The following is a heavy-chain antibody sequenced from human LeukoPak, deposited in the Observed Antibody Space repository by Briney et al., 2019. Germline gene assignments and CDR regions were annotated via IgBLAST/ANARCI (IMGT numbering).Heavy chain of an antibody. Sequence: QSGGSLRLSCAASGFTFSNSPMSWVRQAPGKGLEWVSGISGGSTTFYADSVKGRFTVSRDNSQNTVYLQMNGLRVEGTAVYYCAKVNWDDGGGYWGQGTLVTVSS. CDR2: ISGGSTT. D-gene: IGHD1-20*01. V-gene: IGHV3-23*01. CDR1: GFTFSNSP. CDR3: AKVNWDDGGGY. J-gene: IGHJ4*02.